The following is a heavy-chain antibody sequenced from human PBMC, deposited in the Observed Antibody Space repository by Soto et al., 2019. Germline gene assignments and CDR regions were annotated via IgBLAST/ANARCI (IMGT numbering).Heavy chain of an antibody. CDR3: ARDWTMVRGVILYYGMDV. J-gene: IGHJ6*02. D-gene: IGHD3-10*01. CDR1: GGSISSSNW. Sequence: SETLSLTCAVSGGSISSSNWWSWVRQPPGKGLEWIGEIYHSGSTNYNPSLKSRVTISVDKSKNQFSLRLSSVTAADTAVYYCARDWTMVRGVILYYGMDVWGQGTTVTVSS. V-gene: IGHV4-4*02. CDR2: IYHSGST.